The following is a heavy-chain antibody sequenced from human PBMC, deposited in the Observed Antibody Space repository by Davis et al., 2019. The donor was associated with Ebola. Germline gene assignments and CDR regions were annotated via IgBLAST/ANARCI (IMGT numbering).Heavy chain of an antibody. CDR1: GGSISSGDYY. D-gene: IGHD3-3*01. CDR3: ARVVTIFGVVTPLYYYYGMDV. CDR2: IYYSGST. Sequence: SETLSLTCTVSGGSISSGDYYWSWIRQPPGKGLEWIGYIYYSGSTNYNPSLKSRVTISVDTSKNQFSLKLSSVTAADTAVYYCARVVTIFGVVTPLYYYYGMDVWGKGTTVTVSS. J-gene: IGHJ6*04. V-gene: IGHV4-61*08.